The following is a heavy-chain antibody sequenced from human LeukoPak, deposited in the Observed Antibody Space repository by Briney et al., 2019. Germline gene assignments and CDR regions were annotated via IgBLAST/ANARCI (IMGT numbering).Heavy chain of an antibody. CDR2: IYYSGST. D-gene: IGHD3-22*01. CDR1: GGSISSYY. V-gene: IGHV4-59*01. CDR3: ARAGAGYDSSGYYSYYFDY. J-gene: IGHJ4*02. Sequence: SETLSLTCTVSGGSISSYYWSWIRQPPGKGLEGIGYIYYSGSTNYNPSLKSRVTISVDTSKNQFSLKLSSVTAADTAVYYCARAGAGYDSSGYYSYYFDYWGQGTLVTVSS.